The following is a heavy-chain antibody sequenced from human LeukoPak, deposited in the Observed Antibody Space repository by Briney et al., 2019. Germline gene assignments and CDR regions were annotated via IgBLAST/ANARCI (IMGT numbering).Heavy chain of an antibody. V-gene: IGHV3-7*01. CDR2: IKQDGSEK. D-gene: IGHD1-26*01. CDR3: ARGNSGSYRHAFDI. J-gene: IGHJ3*02. Sequence: TGGSLRLSCAASGFTFSSYWMSWVRQAPGKGLEWVANIKQDGSEKYYVDSVKGRFTISRDNAKNSLYLQMNSLRAEDTAVYYCARGNSGSYRHAFDIWGQGTMVTASS. CDR1: GFTFSSYW.